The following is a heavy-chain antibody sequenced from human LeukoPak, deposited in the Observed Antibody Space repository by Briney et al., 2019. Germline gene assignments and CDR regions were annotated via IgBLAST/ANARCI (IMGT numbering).Heavy chain of an antibody. CDR1: GFPFDDYA. D-gene: IGHD3-10*01. V-gene: IGHV3-9*01. J-gene: IGHJ3*02. CDR2: ISWNSGSI. Sequence: GGSLRLSCAASGFPFDDYAMHWVRQAPGKGLEWVSGISWNSGSIGYADSVKGRFTISRDNAKNSLYLQMNSLRAEDTAVYYCARVAHRGQNAFDIWGQGTMVTVSS. CDR3: ARVAHRGQNAFDI.